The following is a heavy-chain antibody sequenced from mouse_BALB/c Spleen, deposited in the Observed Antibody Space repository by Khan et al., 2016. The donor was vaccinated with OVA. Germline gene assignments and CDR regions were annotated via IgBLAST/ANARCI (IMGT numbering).Heavy chain of an antibody. J-gene: IGHJ3*01. CDR1: GFSLTGYG. CDR3: ARELRLGGFAY. Sequence: QVRLQQSGPGLVAPSQSLSITCTVSGFSLTGYGINWVRQPPGKDLEWLGMIWGDGSTDYNSALKSRLSISKDNSKSQVFLKMNSLQTDDTARYYCARELRLGGFAYWGQGTLVTVSA. V-gene: IGHV2-6-7*01. CDR2: IWGDGST. D-gene: IGHD1-2*01.